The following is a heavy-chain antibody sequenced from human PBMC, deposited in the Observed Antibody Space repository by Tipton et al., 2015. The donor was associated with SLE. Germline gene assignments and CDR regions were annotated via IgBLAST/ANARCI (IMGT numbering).Heavy chain of an antibody. V-gene: IGHV4-34*01. CDR3: VRGGGSSSGRWFDP. D-gene: IGHD3-10*01. CDR1: GGSFSGYY. Sequence: TPSLTCAVYGGSFSGYYWSWIRQPPGKGLEYIGEINHRGSTNYNPSLESRVTISVDTSKNQFSLKLTYVTAADTAVYYCVRGGGSSSGRWFDPWGRGTLVTVSS. J-gene: IGHJ5*02. CDR2: INHRGST.